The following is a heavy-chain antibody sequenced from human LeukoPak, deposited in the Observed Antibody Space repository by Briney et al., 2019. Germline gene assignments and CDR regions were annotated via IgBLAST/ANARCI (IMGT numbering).Heavy chain of an antibody. J-gene: IGHJ4*02. D-gene: IGHD5-18*01. CDR1: GFTFSRYA. V-gene: IGHV3-64D*09. Sequence: GGSLRLSCSASGFTFSRYAMHWVRQAPGKGLGYVSAISSNGGSTYYGDSVKGRFTISRDNSKNTLYLQMSSLRAEDTAVYYCVKARGIQLWLPGDYWGQGTLVTVSS. CDR3: VKARGIQLWLPGDY. CDR2: ISSNGGST.